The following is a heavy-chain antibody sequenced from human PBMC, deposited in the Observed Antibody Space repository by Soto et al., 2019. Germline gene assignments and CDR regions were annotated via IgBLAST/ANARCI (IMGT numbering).Heavy chain of an antibody. CDR1: GGTFSSYA. J-gene: IGHJ6*02. D-gene: IGHD5-18*01. CDR2: IIPIFGTA. CDR3: ARDRRGYSYAAYYYYGMDV. Sequence: SVKVSCKASGGTFSSYAISWVRQAPGQGLEWMGGIIPIFGTANYAQKLQGRVTITADESTSTAYMELSSLRSEDTAVYYCARDRRGYSYAAYYYYGMDVWGQGTTVTVSS. V-gene: IGHV1-69*13.